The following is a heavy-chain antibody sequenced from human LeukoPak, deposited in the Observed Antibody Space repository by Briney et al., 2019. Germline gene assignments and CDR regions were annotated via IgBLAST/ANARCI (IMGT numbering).Heavy chain of an antibody. Sequence: ASVKVSCKASGYTFTSYDINWVRQATGQGLEWMGWMNPNSGNTGYAQKFQGRVTMTTDTSTSTAYMELRSLRSDDTAVYYCARTDSSGYYYLFDYWGQGTLVTVSS. V-gene: IGHV1-8*01. CDR1: GYTFTSYD. CDR2: MNPNSGNT. J-gene: IGHJ4*02. CDR3: ARTDSSGYYYLFDY. D-gene: IGHD3-22*01.